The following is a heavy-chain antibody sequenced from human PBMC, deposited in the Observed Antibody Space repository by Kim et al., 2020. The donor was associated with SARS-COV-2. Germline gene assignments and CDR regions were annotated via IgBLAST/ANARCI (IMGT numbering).Heavy chain of an antibody. CDR1: GFTFSSYA. CDR3: ASTRYYDFWSGYYRGDNWFDP. J-gene: IGHJ5*02. CDR2: ISGSGGST. Sequence: GGSLRLSCAASGFTFSSYAMSWVRQAPGKGLEWVSAISGSGGSTYYADSVKGRFTISRDNSKNTLYLQMNSLRAEDTAVYYCASTRYYDFWSGYYRGDNWFDPWGQGTLVTVSS. D-gene: IGHD3-3*01. V-gene: IGHV3-23*01.